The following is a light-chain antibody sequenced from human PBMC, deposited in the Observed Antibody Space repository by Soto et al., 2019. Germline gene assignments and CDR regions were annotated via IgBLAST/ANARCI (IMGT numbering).Light chain of an antibody. V-gene: IGKV3-15*01. J-gene: IGKJ2*01. Sequence: EILMTQSPATLSVSPGERATLSCRASQSVSSNLAWYQQKAGQAPRLLIYGASARATGIPARFSGSGSGTEFTLTISSLQSEDFVVYYCQHYNNWPPYTFGQGTKLEIK. CDR2: GAS. CDR1: QSVSSN. CDR3: QHYNNWPPYT.